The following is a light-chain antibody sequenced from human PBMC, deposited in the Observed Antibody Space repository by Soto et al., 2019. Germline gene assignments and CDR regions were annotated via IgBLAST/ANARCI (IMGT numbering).Light chain of an antibody. CDR2: KAS. V-gene: IGKV1-5*03. CDR1: QSISVC. CDR3: QQYDSYSPT. Sequence: DIQMTQSPSTLSASVGDRVTITCRAIQSISVCLAWYQQKAGKAPNLLIYKASRLESGVPSRFSGSGSETEFTLTISGLQPGDSATYYCQQYDSYSPTFGRGTKVDIK. J-gene: IGKJ1*01.